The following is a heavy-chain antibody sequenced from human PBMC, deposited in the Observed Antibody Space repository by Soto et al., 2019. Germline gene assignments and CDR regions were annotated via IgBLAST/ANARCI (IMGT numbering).Heavy chain of an antibody. CDR1: GGSLSSSNC. D-gene: IGHD6-13*01. J-gene: IGHJ4*02. V-gene: IGHV4-4*02. Sequence: TLFSTNAVSGGSLSSSNCWSWVCERQGKGLEWLGEIYHSGSTNYNTSLKSPVTISVDKSKNQFSLKPSSVTAADTAVYYGARDRGIEAAALVDDWGQGTLVTVS. CDR2: IYHSGST. CDR3: ARDRGIEAAALVDD.